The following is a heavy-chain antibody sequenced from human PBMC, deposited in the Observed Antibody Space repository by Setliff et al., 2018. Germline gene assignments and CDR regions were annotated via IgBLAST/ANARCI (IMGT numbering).Heavy chain of an antibody. V-gene: IGHV1-46*01. CDR2: INPNDGYT. CDR1: GHSLTSNH. D-gene: IGHD2-15*01. Sequence: ASVKVSCKASGHSLTSNHFHWGRQAPGKGLEWMGTINPNDGYTIYAPAFQGRVAMTTDTSTGTAYMELCGLTSADTAIYYCIVNMVRPVTGLDSWGPGTLVTVSS. J-gene: IGHJ4*02. CDR3: IVNMVRPVTGLDS.